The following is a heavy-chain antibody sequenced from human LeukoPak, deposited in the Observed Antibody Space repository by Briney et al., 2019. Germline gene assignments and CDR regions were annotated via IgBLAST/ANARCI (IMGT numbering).Heavy chain of an antibody. Sequence: GGSLRLSCAASGFTFSSYSMNWVRQAPGKGLEWVSSISSSSSYIYYADSVKGRFTISRDNAKNSLYLQMNSLRAEDTAVYYCARFSSSWYGYYYYYYYMDVWGKGTTVTISS. D-gene: IGHD6-13*01. V-gene: IGHV3-21*01. CDR1: GFTFSSYS. CDR2: ISSSSSYI. J-gene: IGHJ6*03. CDR3: ARFSSSWYGYYYYYYYMDV.